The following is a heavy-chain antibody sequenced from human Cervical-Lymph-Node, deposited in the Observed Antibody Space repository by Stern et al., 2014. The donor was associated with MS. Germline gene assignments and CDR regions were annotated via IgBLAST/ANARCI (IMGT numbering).Heavy chain of an antibody. CDR2: ISGSGSSI. CDR1: GFTFNKYD. J-gene: IGHJ6*02. D-gene: IGHD3-22*01. Sequence: EVQLVETGGDLVQPGGSLRLSCAASGFTFNKYDMNWVRQAPGKGLEWVSTISGSGSSIYYADSVKGRFTIARDNSENTLYLQMHSLRAEDTAIYYCAKQYFDSSGYSYYYGMDVWGQGTTVTVSS. CDR3: AKQYFDSSGYSYYYGMDV. V-gene: IGHV3-23*04.